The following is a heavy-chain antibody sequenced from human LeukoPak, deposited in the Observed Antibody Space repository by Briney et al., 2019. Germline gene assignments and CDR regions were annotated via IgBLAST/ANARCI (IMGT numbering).Heavy chain of an antibody. J-gene: IGHJ6*02. D-gene: IGHD5-18*01. Sequence: PSETLSLTCTVSGGSIRSSYYYWGWIRQPPGKGLEWIGSIYDSGSTYYNPSLKSRVTISVDTSKNQFSLKLNSVTAADTAVYYCARGATATYYYGMDVWGQGTTVTVSS. CDR2: IYDSGST. V-gene: IGHV4-39*01. CDR3: ARGATATYYYGMDV. CDR1: GGSIRSSYYY.